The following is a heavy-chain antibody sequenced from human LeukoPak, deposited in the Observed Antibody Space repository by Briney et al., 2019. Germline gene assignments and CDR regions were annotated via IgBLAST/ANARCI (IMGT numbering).Heavy chain of an antibody. CDR1: GFTFSDYA. CDR2: IRSKAYGGTT. D-gene: IGHD4-23*01. Sequence: GGSLRLSCTASGFTFSDYAMSWFRQAPGKGLEWVGFIRSKAYGGTTEYAASVKGRFTISRDDSKSIACLQMNSLKTEDTAVYYCTRGSTTVINYWGQGTLVTVSS. CDR3: TRGSTTVINY. J-gene: IGHJ4*02. V-gene: IGHV3-49*03.